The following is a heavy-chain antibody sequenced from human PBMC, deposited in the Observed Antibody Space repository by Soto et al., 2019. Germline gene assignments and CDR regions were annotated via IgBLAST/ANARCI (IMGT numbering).Heavy chain of an antibody. Sequence: EVQLVESGGGLIQPGGSLRLSCAVSGFAVSNNYMSWVRQAPGKGLEGVSVIYSGGYTAYGDSVKGRFTISRDNSKNTTYPQMNTPGARAAAVCNRATPPGGGGYWGQGTLVTVSS. V-gene: IGHV3-53*01. CDR3: ATPPGGGGY. CDR2: IYSGGYT. CDR1: GFAVSNNY. J-gene: IGHJ4*02. D-gene: IGHD3-10*01.